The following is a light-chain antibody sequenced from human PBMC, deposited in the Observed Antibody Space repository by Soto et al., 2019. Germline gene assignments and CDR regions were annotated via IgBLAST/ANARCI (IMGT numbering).Light chain of an antibody. V-gene: IGKV1-5*01. J-gene: IGKJ4*01. CDR1: QSVSTW. CDR2: DGS. CDR3: QQHNAYPLT. Sequence: DIQMTQSPSTLSASVGVRVTITCRASQSVSTWLAWYQQKPGKAPKLLIYDGSSLESGVPLRFSGSGSGTEFTLTISSLQPDDFATYFCQQHNAYPLTFGGGTKVQI.